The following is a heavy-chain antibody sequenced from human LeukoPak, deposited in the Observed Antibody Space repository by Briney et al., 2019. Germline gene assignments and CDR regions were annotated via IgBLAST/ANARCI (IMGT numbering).Heavy chain of an antibody. J-gene: IGHJ3*02. D-gene: IGHD6-19*01. CDR3: ARHPYSSGRDAFDI. CDR1: GDSISSRSYY. V-gene: IGHV4-39*01. CDR2: IYYSGIT. Sequence: PSETLSLTCTVSGDSISSRSYYWGWIRQPPGKGLEWIGSIYYSGITYYNPSLKSRVTISVDTSKNQFSLKLSSVTAADTAVYYCARHPYSSGRDAFDIWGQGTMVTVSS.